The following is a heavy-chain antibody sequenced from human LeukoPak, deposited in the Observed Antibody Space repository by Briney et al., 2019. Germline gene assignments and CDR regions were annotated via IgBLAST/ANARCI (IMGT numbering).Heavy chain of an antibody. V-gene: IGHV3-30*18. CDR2: ISYDGSNK. Sequence: PGGSLRLSCAASGFTFSSYGMHWVRQAPGKGLEWVAVISYDGSNKYYADSVKGRFTISRDNSKNTLYLQMNSLRAEDTAVYYCAKFEYYDSSGYYLDDAFDIWGQGTMVTVSS. CDR3: AKFEYYDSSGYYLDDAFDI. D-gene: IGHD3-22*01. J-gene: IGHJ3*02. CDR1: GFTFSSYG.